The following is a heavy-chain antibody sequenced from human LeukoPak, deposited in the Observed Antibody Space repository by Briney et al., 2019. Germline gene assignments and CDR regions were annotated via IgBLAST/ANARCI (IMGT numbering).Heavy chain of an antibody. CDR1: GGTFSSYA. J-gene: IGHJ4*02. V-gene: IGHV1-69*05. CDR2: IIPIFGTA. CDR3: AILWFGEPHDY. D-gene: IGHD3-10*01. Sequence: SVKVSCKASGGTFSSYAISWVRQAPGQGLEWMGGIIPIFGTANYAQKFQGRVTITTDESTSTAYMELSSLRSEDTAVYCCAILWFGEPHDYWGQGTLVTVSS.